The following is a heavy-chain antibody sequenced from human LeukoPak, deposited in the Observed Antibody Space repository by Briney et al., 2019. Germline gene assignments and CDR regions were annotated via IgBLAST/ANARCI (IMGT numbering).Heavy chain of an antibody. CDR3: ARGVRYYDSSGYPILY. Sequence: PGGSLRLSCAASGFTFSSYAMSWVRQAPGKGLEWVSAISGSGGSTYYADSVKGRFTISRHNSKNTLYLQMNSLRAEDTAVYYCARGVRYYDSSGYPILYWGQGTLVTVSS. CDR1: GFTFSSYA. V-gene: IGHV3-23*01. J-gene: IGHJ4*02. D-gene: IGHD3-22*01. CDR2: ISGSGGST.